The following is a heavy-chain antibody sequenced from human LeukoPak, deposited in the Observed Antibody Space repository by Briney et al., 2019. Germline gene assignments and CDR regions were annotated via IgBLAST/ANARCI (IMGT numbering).Heavy chain of an antibody. J-gene: IGHJ4*02. CDR2: IKQDGSEK. D-gene: IGHD6-6*01. Sequence: EGSLRLSCAASGFTFSSYWMSWVRQAPGKGLEWVANIKQDGSEKYYVDSVKGRFTISRDNAKNSLYLQMNSLRAEDTAVYYCARIYSSSSGYFDYWGQGTLVTVSS. V-gene: IGHV3-7*01. CDR3: ARIYSSSSGYFDY. CDR1: GFTFSSYW.